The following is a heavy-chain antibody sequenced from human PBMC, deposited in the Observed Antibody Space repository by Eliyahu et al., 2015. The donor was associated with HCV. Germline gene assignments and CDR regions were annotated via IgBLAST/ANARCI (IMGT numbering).Heavy chain of an antibody. CDR3: ARGRTGGEDIVVVPAAFYAFDI. CDR1: GGSFSGYY. V-gene: IGHV4-34*01. Sequence: QVQLQQWGAGLLKPSETLSLTCAVYGGSFSGYYWSWIGQPPGKGLEWIGEINHSGSTNYNPSLKSRVTISVDTSKNQFSLKLSSVTAADTAGYYCARGRTGGEDIVVVPAAFYAFDIWGQGTMVTVSS. CDR2: INHSGST. D-gene: IGHD2-2*01. J-gene: IGHJ3*02.